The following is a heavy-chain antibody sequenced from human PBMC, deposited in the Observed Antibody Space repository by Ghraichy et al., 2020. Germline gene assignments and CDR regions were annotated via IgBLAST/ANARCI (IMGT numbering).Heavy chain of an antibody. CDR3: ARREYGDYFDY. CDR2: VYYSGST. CDR1: GGSISSNSYY. Sequence: SETLSLTCSVSGGSISSNSYYWGWIRQPPGKGLEYIGYVYYSGSTYYNPALKSRVTISIDTSKNHFSLKLSSVTAADTAVYYCARREYGDYFDYWGQGTLVTVSS. J-gene: IGHJ4*02. D-gene: IGHD4-17*01. V-gene: IGHV4-39*02.